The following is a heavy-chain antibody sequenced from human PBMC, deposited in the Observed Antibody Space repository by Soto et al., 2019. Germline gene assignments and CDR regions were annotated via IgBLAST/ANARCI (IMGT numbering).Heavy chain of an antibody. CDR3: AKERVVLDAFDI. V-gene: IGHV3-30*18. J-gene: IGHJ3*02. CDR1: GFTSSSFV. Sequence: QVQLVESGGGVVQPGTSLRLSCAASGFTSSSFVIHWVRQAPGKGLEWLAVISSDGNNQYYADSVKGRFTISRDNSKKTLYLQVKSLRAEDTAVYFCAKERVVLDAFDIWGQGTMVTVS. CDR2: ISSDGNNQ. D-gene: IGHD2-15*01.